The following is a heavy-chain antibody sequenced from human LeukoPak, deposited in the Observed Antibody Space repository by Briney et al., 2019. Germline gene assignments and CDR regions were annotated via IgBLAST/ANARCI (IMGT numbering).Heavy chain of an antibody. D-gene: IGHD5-12*01. CDR2: ISGSGGST. Sequence: GGSLRLSCAASGFTFSSYAMSWVRQAPGKGLEWVSAISGSGGSTYYADSVKGRFTISRDNSKNTLYLQMNSLRAEDTAVYYCAKAKAEYSGYDFDAFDIWGQGILVTVSS. CDR3: AKAKAEYSGYDFDAFDI. J-gene: IGHJ4*02. V-gene: IGHV3-23*01. CDR1: GFTFSSYA.